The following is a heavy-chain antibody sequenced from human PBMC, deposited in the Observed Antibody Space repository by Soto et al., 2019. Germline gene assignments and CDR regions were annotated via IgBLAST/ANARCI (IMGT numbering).Heavy chain of an antibody. Sequence: VWTGPEVKKSGASVKVSCKASGYTFTNHGISWVRQAPGHGLEWMGWVSGYNGKTKYAQELQGRVTMTTETSTSTAYMELRSLRSDDTAVYYCARDLYPLAYYFDYWGQGTLVTVSS. CDR2: VSGYNGKT. V-gene: IGHV1-18*04. CDR3: ARDLYPLAYYFDY. D-gene: IGHD2-8*01. J-gene: IGHJ4*02. CDR1: GYTFTNHG.